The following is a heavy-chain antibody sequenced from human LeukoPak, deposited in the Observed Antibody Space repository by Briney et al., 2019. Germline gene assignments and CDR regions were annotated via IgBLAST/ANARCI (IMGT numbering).Heavy chain of an antibody. Sequence: ASVKVSYKASGYTFTSYAMHWVRQAPGQRLEWMGWINAGNGNTKYSQKFQGRVTITRDTSASTAYMELSSLRSEDTAVYYCARGRPYGDASGMDVWGKGTTVTVSS. V-gene: IGHV1-3*01. CDR1: GYTFTSYA. J-gene: IGHJ6*04. CDR3: ARGRPYGDASGMDV. D-gene: IGHD4-17*01. CDR2: INAGNGNT.